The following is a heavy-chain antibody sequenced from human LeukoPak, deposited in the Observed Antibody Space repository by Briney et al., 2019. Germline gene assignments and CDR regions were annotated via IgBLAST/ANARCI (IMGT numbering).Heavy chain of an antibody. J-gene: IGHJ4*02. CDR3: ARDPPAVLIDTYG. D-gene: IGHD2-8*01. V-gene: IGHV3-66*01. CDR2: VYSGGST. Sequence: GGSLRLSCTASGFIVTNNYINWVRQAPGKGLEGVSLVYSGGSTYYADYVKGRFTISRDNSKNMVYLQMNSLRAEDTAMYYCARDPPAVLIDTYGWGQGTLVTVSS. CDR1: GFIVTNNY.